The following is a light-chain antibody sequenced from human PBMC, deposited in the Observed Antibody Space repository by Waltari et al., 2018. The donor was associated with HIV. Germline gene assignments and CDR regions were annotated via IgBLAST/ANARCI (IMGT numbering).Light chain of an antibody. CDR2: DNN. Sequence: QSVLTQPPSVSAAPGQKVTISCSGSSPNIGNNYVSWYQQLPDTAPKPPIYDNNKRPSGIPDRFSGSKSGTSATLGITGLQTGDEADYYCGTWDSSLSAGGVFGGGTKLTVL. CDR1: SPNIGNNY. CDR3: GTWDSSLSAGGV. J-gene: IGLJ2*01. V-gene: IGLV1-51*01.